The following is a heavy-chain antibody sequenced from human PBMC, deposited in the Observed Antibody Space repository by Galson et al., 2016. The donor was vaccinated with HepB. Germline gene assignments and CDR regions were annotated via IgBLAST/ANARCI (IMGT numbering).Heavy chain of an antibody. J-gene: IGHJ3*02. V-gene: IGHV3-73*01. Sequence: SLRLSCAASGFTFSGSSMHWVRQASGKGLEWVGHIRSKANNFATAYSASVKGRFIISRDDSKNTAYLQMSSLKTEDTAVYYCARPINMAFDMWGQGTMVTVSS. CDR3: ARPINMAFDM. CDR1: GFTFSGSS. CDR2: IRSKANNFAT.